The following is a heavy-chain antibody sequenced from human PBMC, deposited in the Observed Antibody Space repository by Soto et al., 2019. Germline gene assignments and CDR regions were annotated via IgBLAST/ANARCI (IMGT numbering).Heavy chain of an antibody. Sequence: QVQLVESAGGVVQPGRSLRLSCAASGFTFSSYAMHWVRQAPGKGLEWVAVISYDGSNKYYADSVKGRFTISRDNSKNTLYLQMNSLRAEDTAVYYCARAIKYYDILTGYFYYYGMDVWGQGTTVTVSS. J-gene: IGHJ6*02. CDR2: ISYDGSNK. CDR1: GFTFSSYA. CDR3: ARAIKYYDILTGYFYYYGMDV. D-gene: IGHD3-9*01. V-gene: IGHV3-30-3*01.